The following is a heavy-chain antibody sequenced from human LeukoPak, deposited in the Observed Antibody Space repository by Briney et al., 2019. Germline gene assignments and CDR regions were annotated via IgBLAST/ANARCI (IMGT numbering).Heavy chain of an antibody. J-gene: IGHJ5*02. D-gene: IGHD1-1*01. Sequence: SETLSLTCAVSGGSSSNYFRNWIRQPPGKGLEWIGYVSDSGNTDYNPSLKSRVTISVDTSKNQFSLKLSSVTAADTAVYYCAREGTAGTNLNWFDPWGQGTLVTVSS. CDR1: GGSSSNYF. CDR3: AREGTAGTNLNWFDP. V-gene: IGHV4-59*01. CDR2: VSDSGNT.